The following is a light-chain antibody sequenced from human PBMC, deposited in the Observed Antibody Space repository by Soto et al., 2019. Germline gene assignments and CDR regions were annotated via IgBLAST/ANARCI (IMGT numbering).Light chain of an antibody. Sequence: QSALTQPASVSGSPGQSITISCTGTSSDVGAYNHVSWYQQHPGKVPKVRIYEVNNRPSGVSNRFSASKYGNTASLTISGLQGEDEATYYCSSFTRGGTWVFGGGTKLTVL. CDR1: SSDVGAYNH. J-gene: IGLJ3*02. V-gene: IGLV2-14*03. CDR2: EVN. CDR3: SSFTRGGTWV.